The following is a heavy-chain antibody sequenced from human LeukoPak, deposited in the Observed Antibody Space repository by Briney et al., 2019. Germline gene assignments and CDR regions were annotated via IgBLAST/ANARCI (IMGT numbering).Heavy chain of an antibody. D-gene: IGHD2-2*02. J-gene: IGHJ4*02. Sequence: GASVKVSCKASGYTFTSYGISWVRQAPGQGLEWMGWISAYNGNTNYAQKLQGRVTMTTDTSTSTAYMELRSLRSDDTAVYYCARDAFRRYKDCSSTSRYNRFDYWGQGTLVTVSS. CDR2: ISAYNGNT. CDR3: ARDAFRRYKDCSSTSRYNRFDY. V-gene: IGHV1-18*04. CDR1: GYTFTSYG.